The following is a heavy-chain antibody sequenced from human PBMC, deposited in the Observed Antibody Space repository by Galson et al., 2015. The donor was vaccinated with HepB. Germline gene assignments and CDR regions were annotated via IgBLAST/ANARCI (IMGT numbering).Heavy chain of an antibody. Sequence: SLRLSCAASGFTFSSYGMHWVRQAPGKGLEWVAVIWYDGSNKYYADSVKGRFTISRDNSKNTLYLQMNSLRAEDTAVYYCARDSAYYYDSSGGPDAFDIWGQGTMVTVSS. CDR1: GFTFSSYG. V-gene: IGHV3-33*01. CDR2: IWYDGSNK. CDR3: ARDSAYYYDSSGGPDAFDI. D-gene: IGHD3-22*01. J-gene: IGHJ3*02.